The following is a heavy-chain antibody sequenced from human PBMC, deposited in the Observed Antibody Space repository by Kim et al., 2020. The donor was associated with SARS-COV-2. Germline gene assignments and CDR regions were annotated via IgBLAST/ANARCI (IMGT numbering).Heavy chain of an antibody. J-gene: IGHJ5*02. D-gene: IGHD2-21*01. Sequence: IYAQRFQSRGTMTEETSTDTAYVELSSLRSEDTAVYYCATGSLWSGYWFDPWGQGTLVTVSS. V-gene: IGHV1-24*01. CDR3: ATGSLWSGYWFDP.